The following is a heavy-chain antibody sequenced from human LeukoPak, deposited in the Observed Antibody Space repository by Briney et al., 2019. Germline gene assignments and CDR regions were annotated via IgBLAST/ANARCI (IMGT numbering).Heavy chain of an antibody. CDR1: GFTVSSNY. CDR2: IYSGGST. CDR3: ARVLSGSSYDFWSGSNFDY. D-gene: IGHD3-3*01. V-gene: IGHV3-53*01. J-gene: IGHJ4*02. Sequence: PGGSLRLSXAASGFTVSSNYMSWVRQAPGKGLEWVSVIYSGGSTGYADSVKGRFTISRDNSKNTLYLQMNSLRAEDTAVYYCARVLSGSSYDFWSGSNFDYWGQGTLVTVSS.